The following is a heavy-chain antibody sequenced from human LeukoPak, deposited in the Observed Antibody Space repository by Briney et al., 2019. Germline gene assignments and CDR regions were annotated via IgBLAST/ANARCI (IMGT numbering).Heavy chain of an antibody. V-gene: IGHV4-30-2*01. CDR2: IYHSGST. CDR1: GGSISSGGYS. Sequence: SETLSLTCAVSGGSISSGGYSWSWIRQPPGKGLEWIGYIYHSGSTYYNPSLKSRVTISVDRSKNQFSLKLSSVTAADTAVYSCARARYPMVRGVNWFDPWGQGTLVTVSS. CDR3: ARARYPMVRGVNWFDP. J-gene: IGHJ5*02. D-gene: IGHD3-10*01.